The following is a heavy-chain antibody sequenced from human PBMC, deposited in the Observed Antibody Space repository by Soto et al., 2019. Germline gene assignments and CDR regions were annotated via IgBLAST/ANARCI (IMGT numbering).Heavy chain of an antibody. CDR1: GFTFSSYG. J-gene: IGHJ1*01. D-gene: IGHD6-19*01. CDR3: AKDPLAVAGFAEYFQQ. CDR2: ISYDGSNK. Sequence: QVQLVESGGGVVQPGRSLRLSCAASGFTFSSYGMHWVRQAPGKGLEWVAVISYDGSNKYYADSVKGRFTISRDNAKTTLYLQMNSVRAEDTAVYYCAKDPLAVAGFAEYFQQWGQGTLVIVSS. V-gene: IGHV3-30*18.